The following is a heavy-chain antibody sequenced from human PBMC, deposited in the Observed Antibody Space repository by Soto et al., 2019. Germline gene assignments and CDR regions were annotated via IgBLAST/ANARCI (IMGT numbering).Heavy chain of an antibody. D-gene: IGHD6-19*01. CDR3: ARGMAGIAVAGSDY. CDR1: SGSFSGYY. CDR2: INHSGST. Sequence: SETLSLTCAVYSGSFSGYYWSWIRQPPGKGLEWIGEINHSGSTNYNPSLKSRVTISVDTSKNQFSLKLSSVTAADTAVYYCARGMAGIAVAGSDYWGQGTLVTVSS. J-gene: IGHJ4*02. V-gene: IGHV4-34*01.